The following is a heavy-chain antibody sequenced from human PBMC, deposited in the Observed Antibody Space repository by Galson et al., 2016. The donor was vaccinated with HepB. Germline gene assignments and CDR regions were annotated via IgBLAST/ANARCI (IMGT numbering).Heavy chain of an antibody. CDR3: ARRLYCSGRSCYIFDS. V-gene: IGHV4-4*02. Sequence: TLSLTCTVSGGSISSSNWWSWVRQPPGKGLEWIGDVFHNGNTNYKSSLKSRVTISVDKSKNQFSLNLTSVTAADTAVYYCARRLYCSGRSCYIFDSWGQGTLVTVSS. J-gene: IGHJ4*02. CDR1: GGSISSSNW. D-gene: IGHD2-15*01. CDR2: VFHNGNT.